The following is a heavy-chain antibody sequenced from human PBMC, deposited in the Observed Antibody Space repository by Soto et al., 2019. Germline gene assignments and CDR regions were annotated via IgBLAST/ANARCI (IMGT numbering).Heavy chain of an antibody. Sequence: QVQLQESGPGLVKPSQTLSLTCTVSGGSISSGGYYWSWIRQHPGKGLEWIGYIYYSGSTYYNQSLKSRVTISEDTSKNQFPLKLSSVTAADTAVYYCARNSQAGVALDYWGQGTLVTVSS. D-gene: IGHD3-3*01. CDR2: IYYSGST. V-gene: IGHV4-31*03. CDR1: GGSISSGGYY. J-gene: IGHJ4*02. CDR3: ARNSQAGVALDY.